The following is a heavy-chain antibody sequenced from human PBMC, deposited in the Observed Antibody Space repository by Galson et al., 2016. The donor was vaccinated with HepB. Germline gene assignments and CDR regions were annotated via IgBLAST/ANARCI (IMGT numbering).Heavy chain of an antibody. CDR1: GYDFNSYG. V-gene: IGHV1-18*01. D-gene: IGHD3-10*01. Sequence: SVKVSCKASGYDFNSYGINWVRQAPGQGLEWMGWISVYNGNTKYAQNFQGRVTMTADTSTSTAYMELRRLTSDETGVYYCASDRAPITLIRGAFGYWGQGILVTVSS. CDR3: ASDRAPITLIRGAFGY. J-gene: IGHJ4*02. CDR2: ISVYNGNT.